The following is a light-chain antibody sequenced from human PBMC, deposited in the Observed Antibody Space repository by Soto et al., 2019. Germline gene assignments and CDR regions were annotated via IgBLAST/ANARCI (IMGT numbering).Light chain of an antibody. V-gene: IGKV1-5*01. Sequence: DIQMTQSPSTLSASVGDRVTITCRASQYISSWLAWYQQKPGKAPKVLIYDASSLKSGVPSRFSGSGSGTEFTLTITSLQPDDFATYYCQQHNGYFGQGTKVDIK. CDR2: DAS. CDR3: QQHNGY. J-gene: IGKJ2*01. CDR1: QYISSW.